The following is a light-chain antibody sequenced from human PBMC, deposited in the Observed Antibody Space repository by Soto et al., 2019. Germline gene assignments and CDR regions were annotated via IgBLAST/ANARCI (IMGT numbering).Light chain of an antibody. CDR3: QQYGYSPIT. V-gene: IGKV3-20*01. Sequence: EFVLTQSPVTLSLSPWERATLSCRASQSVGSNYLAWYQQKPGQAPRLLIYGASNRATDIADRFSGSGSGTDFTLTISRLEPEDFALYFCQQYGYSPITFGQGTKVDIK. CDR2: GAS. CDR1: QSVGSNY. J-gene: IGKJ1*01.